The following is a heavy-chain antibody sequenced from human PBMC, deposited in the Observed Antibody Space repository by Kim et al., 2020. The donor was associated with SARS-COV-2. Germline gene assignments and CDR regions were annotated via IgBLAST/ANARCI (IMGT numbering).Heavy chain of an antibody. D-gene: IGHD3-10*01. V-gene: IGHV3-21*01. CDR3: VRGGKYFDL. J-gene: IGHJ2*01. CDR1: GFTFSSYS. CDR2: ITSSSTYI. Sequence: GGSLRLSCAGSGFTFSSYSMNWVRQAPGKGLEWVSSITSSSTYIYYADSVKGRFTTSRDNAKNSLSLQMNSLRAEDAAVYYCVRGGKYFDLWGRGTLVTVSS.